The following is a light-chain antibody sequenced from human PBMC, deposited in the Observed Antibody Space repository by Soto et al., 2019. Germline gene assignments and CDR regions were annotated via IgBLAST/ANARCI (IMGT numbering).Light chain of an antibody. CDR1: SSDVGGYNY. V-gene: IGLV2-14*01. CDR3: SSYTSSSTPWV. J-gene: IGLJ3*02. Sequence: QSALTQPASVSVSPGQSITISCTGTSSDVGGYNYVSWYQQHPGKAPKLMIYDVSNRPSGVSNRFSGSKSGNTASLTISGLQAEDEADYYCSSYTSSSTPWVFGGGTKVTVL. CDR2: DVS.